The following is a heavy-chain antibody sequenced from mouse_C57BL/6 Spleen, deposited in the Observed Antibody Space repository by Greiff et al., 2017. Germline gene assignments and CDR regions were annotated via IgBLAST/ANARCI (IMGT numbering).Heavy chain of an antibody. CDR1: GYAFSSSW. J-gene: IGHJ3*01. Sequence: QVQLKESGPELVKPGASVKISCKASGYAFSSSWMNWVKQRPGKGLEWIVRIYPGDGDTNYNGKFKGKATLTADKSSSTAYMQLSSLTSEDSAVYFCARLKFAYWGQGTLVTVSA. CDR3: ARLKFAY. CDR2: IYPGDGDT. V-gene: IGHV1-82*01.